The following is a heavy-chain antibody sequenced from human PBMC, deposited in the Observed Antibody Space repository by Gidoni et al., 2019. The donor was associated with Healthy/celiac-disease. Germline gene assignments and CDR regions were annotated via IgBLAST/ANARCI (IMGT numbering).Heavy chain of an antibody. D-gene: IGHD2-2*01. Sequence: QVQLVQSGAEVKKPGSSVKVSCKASGGTFSSYAITWVRQAPGQGLEWMGGIIPIFGTANYAQKFQGRVTITADESTSTAYMELSSLRSEDTAVYYCARTIVVVPAAITRPSDYYYYGMDVWGQGTTVTVSS. J-gene: IGHJ6*02. CDR3: ARTIVVVPAAITRPSDYYYYGMDV. V-gene: IGHV1-69*01. CDR1: GGTFSSYA. CDR2: IIPIFGTA.